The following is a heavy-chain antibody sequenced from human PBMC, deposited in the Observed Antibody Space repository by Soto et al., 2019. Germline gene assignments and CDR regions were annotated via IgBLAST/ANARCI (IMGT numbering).Heavy chain of an antibody. V-gene: IGHV3-11*01. D-gene: IGHD3-16*01. Sequence: QVKLVESGGGLAEPGGSLRLSCAASGVTFSDYYLSCIHQPPGKGLERVSYISSSGSTIYYADPVNGRFTTTSDNAKDSLYLQMNSLRAEHTAVDYYARDGDDDLGYWGQGTLVTVSA. CDR1: GVTFSDYY. J-gene: IGHJ4*02. CDR2: ISSSGSTI. CDR3: ARDGDDDLGY.